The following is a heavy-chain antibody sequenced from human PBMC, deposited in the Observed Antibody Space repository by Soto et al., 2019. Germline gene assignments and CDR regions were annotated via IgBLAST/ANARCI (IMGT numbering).Heavy chain of an antibody. D-gene: IGHD3-9*01. CDR1: GFTFSSYD. J-gene: IGHJ4*02. Sequence: QPGGSLRLSCAASGFTFSSYDMHWVRQATGKGLEWVSAIGTAGDTYYPGSVKGRFTIPRENAKNSLYLQMNSLRAGDTAVYYCARAIDYDILTGYPAPPDYWGQGTLVTVSS. CDR3: ARAIDYDILTGYPAPPDY. CDR2: IGTAGDT. V-gene: IGHV3-13*04.